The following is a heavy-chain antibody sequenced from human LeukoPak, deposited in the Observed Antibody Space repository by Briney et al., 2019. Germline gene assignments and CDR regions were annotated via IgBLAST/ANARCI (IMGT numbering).Heavy chain of an antibody. CDR3: SAAIFHYYGMDV. CDR2: INAGNGNT. J-gene: IGHJ6*02. V-gene: IGHV1-3*01. D-gene: IGHD2-2*01. CDR1: GYTFTSYA. Sequence: ASVKVSCKASGYTFTSYAMHWARQAPGQRLEWMGWINAGNGNTKYSQKFQGRVTITRDTSASTAYMELSSLRSEDTAVYYCSAAIFHYYGMDVWGQGTTVTVSS.